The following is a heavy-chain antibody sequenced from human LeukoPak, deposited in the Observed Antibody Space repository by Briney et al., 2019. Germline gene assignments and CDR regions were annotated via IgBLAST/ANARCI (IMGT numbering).Heavy chain of an antibody. V-gene: IGHV1-2*02. CDR3: AKKVRGPSHPLDF. J-gene: IGHJ4*02. D-gene: IGHD5-12*01. CDR1: GYTFTVYA. Sequence: ASVKVSCKASGYTFTVYAIHWVRQAPGQGLGWMGWINPEKRDTGYAHKFQGRVTMTSDTSISTAYMELSSLRSDDTAVYYCAKKVRGPSHPLDFLGQGTLGTVS. CDR2: INPEKRDT.